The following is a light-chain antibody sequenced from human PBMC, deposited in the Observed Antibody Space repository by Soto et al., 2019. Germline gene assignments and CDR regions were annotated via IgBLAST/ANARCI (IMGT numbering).Light chain of an antibody. Sequence: DIQMTQSPSTLSASVGDRVTITCRASQSIGSWLAWFQQKPGKAPKLLIYAASSLQSGVPSRFRGSGSGTEFTLTITSLEPEDFAIYYCHQRQRWPRTFGQGTKVDI. CDR2: AAS. V-gene: IGKV1-5*01. CDR1: QSIGSW. CDR3: HQRQRWPRT. J-gene: IGKJ1*01.